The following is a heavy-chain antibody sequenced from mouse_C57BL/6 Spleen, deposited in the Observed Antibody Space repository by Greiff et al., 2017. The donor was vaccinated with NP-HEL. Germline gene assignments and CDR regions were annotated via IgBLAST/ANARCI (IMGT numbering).Heavy chain of an antibody. CDR1: GYTFTSYW. CDR2: IDPSDSET. D-gene: IGHD1-1*01. J-gene: IGHJ2*01. Sequence: VQLQQPGAELVRPGSSVKLSCKASGYTFTSYWMHWVKQRPIQGLEWIGNIDPSDSETHYNQKFKDKATLTVDKSSSTAYMQLSSLTSEDSAVYYCARGVYGSSYYFDYWGQGTALTVSS. V-gene: IGHV1-52*01. CDR3: ARGVYGSSYYFDY.